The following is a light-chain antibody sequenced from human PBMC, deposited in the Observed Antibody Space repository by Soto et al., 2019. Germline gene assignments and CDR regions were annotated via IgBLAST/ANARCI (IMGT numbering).Light chain of an antibody. CDR1: SSDIGGYNY. V-gene: IGLV2-14*03. CDR3: SSYTSSSSV. CDR2: DVS. J-gene: IGLJ2*01. Sequence: QSVLTQPASVSGPPGQSITISCTGTSSDIGGYNYVSWYQQHPGKAPKLMIYDVSNRPQGVSNRFSGSKSCNTASLTISGHKAEDGADYYCSSYTSSSSVFGRGTKLTVL.